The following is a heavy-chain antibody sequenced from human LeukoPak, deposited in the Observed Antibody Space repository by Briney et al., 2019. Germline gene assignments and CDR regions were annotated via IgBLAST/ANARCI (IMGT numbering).Heavy chain of an antibody. CDR3: ARGYNYVWGSYRSDY. J-gene: IGHJ4*02. D-gene: IGHD3-16*02. Sequence: GGSLRLSCAASGFTFSSYSMNWVRQAPGKGLEWVSVIYSGGSTYYADSVKGRFTISRDNSKNTLYLQMNSLRAEDTAVYYCARGYNYVWGSYRSDYWGQGTLVTVSS. CDR1: GFTFSSYS. CDR2: IYSGGST. V-gene: IGHV3-66*01.